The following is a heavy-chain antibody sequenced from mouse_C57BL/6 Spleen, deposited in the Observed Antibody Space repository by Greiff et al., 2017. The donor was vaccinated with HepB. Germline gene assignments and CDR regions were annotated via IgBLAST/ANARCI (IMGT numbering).Heavy chain of an antibody. Sequence: EVQLQESGPGLVKPSQSLSLTCSVTGYSITSGYYWNWIRQFPGNKLERMGYISYDGSNNYNPSLKKRISITRDTSKNQFFLKLKSVTTEDTATYYCAREYSNYFDYWGQGTTLTVSS. J-gene: IGHJ2*01. D-gene: IGHD2-5*01. V-gene: IGHV3-6*01. CDR2: ISYDGSN. CDR3: AREYSNYFDY. CDR1: GYSITSGYY.